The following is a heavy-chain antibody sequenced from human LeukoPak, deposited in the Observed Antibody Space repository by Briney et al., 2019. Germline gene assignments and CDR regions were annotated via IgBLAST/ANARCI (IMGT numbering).Heavy chain of an antibody. CDR2: INPNSGGT. D-gene: IGHD3-22*01. Sequence: ASVKVSCKASGYTFTGYYMHWVRQAPGQGLEWMGRINPNSGGTNYAQKFQGRVTVTRDTSISTAYMELSRLRSDDTAVYYCARDLTSGSPVDYWGQGTLVTVYS. J-gene: IGHJ4*02. CDR3: ARDLTSGSPVDY. V-gene: IGHV1-2*06. CDR1: GYTFTGYY.